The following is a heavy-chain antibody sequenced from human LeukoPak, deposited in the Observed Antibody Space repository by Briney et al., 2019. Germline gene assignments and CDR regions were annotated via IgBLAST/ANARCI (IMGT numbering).Heavy chain of an antibody. CDR2: VSGSGGST. CDR1: GFTFSIYA. J-gene: IGHJ6*02. V-gene: IGHV3-23*01. Sequence: GGSLRLSCAASGFTFSIYAMTWVRQAPGEGLEWVSAVSGSGGSTYYADSVTGRFTISRDNSKNTLYLQMNSLRAEDTAVYFCARDQRAPAYGMDVWGQGTTVTVSS. CDR3: ARDQRAPAYGMDV. D-gene: IGHD6-25*01.